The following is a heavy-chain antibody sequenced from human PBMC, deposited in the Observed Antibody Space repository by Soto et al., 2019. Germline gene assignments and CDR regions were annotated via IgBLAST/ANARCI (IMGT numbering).Heavy chain of an antibody. CDR3: ARSRNSAVADSFDF. Sequence: PVGSLRISCAASGFSFSHYAMHWVRQPPGKGLEWVALISYDGENQYFTDSVRDRFTISRDNSKNTLYLQMNSLRDEDTAVYYCARSRNSAVADSFDFWGQGTLVTV. J-gene: IGHJ4*02. CDR2: ISYDGENQ. CDR1: GFSFSHYA. D-gene: IGHD3-10*01. V-gene: IGHV3-30*04.